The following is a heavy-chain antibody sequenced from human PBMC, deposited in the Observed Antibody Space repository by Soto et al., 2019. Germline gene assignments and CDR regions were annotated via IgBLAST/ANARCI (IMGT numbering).Heavy chain of an antibody. CDR3: ARVIPGAEAWFDP. CDR1: GGTFSSYA. J-gene: IGHJ5*02. Sequence: GASVKVSCKASGGTFSSYAISWVRQAPGQGLEWMGWISAYTDDPNYAQKFQGRVTMTIDTSTSTAYLDLRSLTSDDTAVYYCARVIPGAEAWFDPWGQGTLVTVS. V-gene: IGHV1-18*01. D-gene: IGHD2-2*01. CDR2: ISAYTDDP.